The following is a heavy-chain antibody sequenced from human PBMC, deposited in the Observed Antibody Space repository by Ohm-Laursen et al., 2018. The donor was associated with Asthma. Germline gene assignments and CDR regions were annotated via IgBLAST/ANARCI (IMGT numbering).Heavy chain of an antibody. CDR3: ARKARQFSLFDY. J-gene: IGHJ4*02. CDR2: ISSSGSTI. CDR1: GFTFSDYC. V-gene: IGHV3-11*01. Sequence: SLRLSCSASGFTFSDYCMSWIRQAPGKGLEWVSYISSSGSTIYYADSVKGRFTISRDNAKNSLYLQMNSLRAEDTAVYYCARKARQFSLFDYWGQGTLVTVSS.